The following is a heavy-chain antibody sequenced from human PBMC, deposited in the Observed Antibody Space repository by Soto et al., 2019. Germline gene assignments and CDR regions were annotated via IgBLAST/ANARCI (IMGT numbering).Heavy chain of an antibody. CDR3: ARGGADHYNYGMDV. V-gene: IGHV3-23*05. D-gene: IGHD1-20*01. CDR2: MNAAASST. J-gene: IGHJ6*02. CDR1: GFTLSTYA. Sequence: QLSESGGGWLQPGGSLTLYCAASGFTLSTYAMTWVRHRPGKGLEWVSSMNAAASSTSYADSVKGRFTTSRDNSRNTLYLGMNTLTPEDTAVYYCARGGADHYNYGMDVWGQGTTVIVSS.